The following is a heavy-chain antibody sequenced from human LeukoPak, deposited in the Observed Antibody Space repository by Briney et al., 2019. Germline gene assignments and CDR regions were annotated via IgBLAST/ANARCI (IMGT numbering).Heavy chain of an antibody. V-gene: IGHV3-23*01. CDR3: AKDYGSGTPNDAFDI. Sequence: PGGSLRLSCAASGFTFRTYAMAWVRQAPGKGLEWVSGISNNGVATYNADSVKGRFTISRDTSKKTLYLQMNSLRAEDTAVYYCAKDYGSGTPNDAFDIWGQGTMVTVSS. CDR1: GFTFRTYA. CDR2: ISNNGVAT. J-gene: IGHJ3*02. D-gene: IGHD3-10*01.